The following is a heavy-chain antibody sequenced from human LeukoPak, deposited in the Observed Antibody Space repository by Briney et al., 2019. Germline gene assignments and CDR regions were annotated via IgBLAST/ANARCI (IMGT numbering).Heavy chain of an antibody. D-gene: IGHD3-3*01. Sequence: GGSLRLSCVATGFTFSDYEMNWVRQAPGKGLEWVSAISGSGANTYYADSVKGRFTMSRDNSKNTLYLQMNSLRAEDTALYYCAKQYDFWIWGQGTLVTVSS. CDR1: GFTFSDYE. J-gene: IGHJ4*02. CDR2: ISGSGANT. V-gene: IGHV3-23*01. CDR3: AKQYDFWI.